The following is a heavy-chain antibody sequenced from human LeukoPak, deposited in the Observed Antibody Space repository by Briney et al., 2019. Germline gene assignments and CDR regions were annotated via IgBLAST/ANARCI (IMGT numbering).Heavy chain of an antibody. Sequence: WASVKVSCKASGYTFTGYYMHWVRQAPGQGLEWMGWINPNSGGTNYAQKFQGRVTMTRDTSISTAYMELSRLRSDDTAVYYCAQGPNNYYYYMDVWGKGTTVTVSS. CDR2: INPNSGGT. J-gene: IGHJ6*03. V-gene: IGHV1-2*02. CDR3: AQGPNNYYYYMDV. CDR1: GYTFTGYY.